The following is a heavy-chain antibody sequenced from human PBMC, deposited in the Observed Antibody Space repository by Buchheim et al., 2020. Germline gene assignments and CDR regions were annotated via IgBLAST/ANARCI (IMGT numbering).Heavy chain of an antibody. CDR3: VSHAWFGSLQPLIDV. D-gene: IGHD3-10*01. CDR1: GGSLSNYF. V-gene: IGHV4-59*08. J-gene: IGHJ6*02. Sequence: QVQLQESGPRLVKPSETLSLTCTVSGGSLSNYFWSWVRQTPGKGLEWIGYVYSSGTTNYNPSLKSRVTISVNTYQNQFSLSLRSVTAADTALYYCVSHAWFGSLQPLIDVWGQGT. CDR2: VYSSGTT.